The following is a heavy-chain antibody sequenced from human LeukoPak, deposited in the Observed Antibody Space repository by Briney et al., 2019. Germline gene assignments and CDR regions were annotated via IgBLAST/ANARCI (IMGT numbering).Heavy chain of an antibody. CDR3: TTAVGMYYDFWSGYLNNWFDP. D-gene: IGHD3-3*01. V-gene: IGHV3-15*01. CDR2: IKSKTDGGTT. CDR1: GFTFSNAW. J-gene: IGHJ5*02. Sequence: GGSLRLSCAASGFTFSNAWMSRVRQAPGKGLEWVGRIKSKTDGGTTDYAAPVKGRFTISRDDSKNTLYLQMNSLKTEDTAVYYCTTAVGMYYDFWSGYLNNWFDPWGQGTPVTVSS.